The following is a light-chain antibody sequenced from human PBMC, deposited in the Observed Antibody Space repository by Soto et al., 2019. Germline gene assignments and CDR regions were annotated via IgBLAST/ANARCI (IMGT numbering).Light chain of an antibody. CDR3: QQYSTYPIT. J-gene: IGKJ5*01. V-gene: IGKV3-15*01. Sequence: EIVMTQSPVTLSVSPGERATLSCRASQSVSSNLAWYQQKPGQAPSLLIYGAFTRATGIPARFSGTGSGTEFTLTISSLQSDDFATYYCQQYSTYPITFGQGTRLEIK. CDR2: GAF. CDR1: QSVSSN.